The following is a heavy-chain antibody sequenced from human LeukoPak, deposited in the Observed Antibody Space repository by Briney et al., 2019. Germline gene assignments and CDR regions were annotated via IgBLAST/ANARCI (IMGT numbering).Heavy chain of an antibody. CDR1: GFTFSSFA. CDR3: ASPTYSHESSGYLGVYYLDY. CDR2: ISHDGSNK. J-gene: IGHJ4*02. D-gene: IGHD3-22*01. V-gene: IGHV3-30-3*01. Sequence: GRSLRLSCAASGFTFSSFAMHWVRQAPGKGLDWVAVISHDGSNKFFADSVKGRFTISRDNPKNVLYLQMNSLRAEDTAVYYCASPTYSHESSGYLGVYYLDYWGQGTLVTVSS.